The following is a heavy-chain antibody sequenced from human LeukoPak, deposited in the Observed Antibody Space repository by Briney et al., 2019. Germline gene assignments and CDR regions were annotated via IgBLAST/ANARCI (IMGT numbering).Heavy chain of an antibody. Sequence: SETLSLTCAVYGWPFSGYYWSWIRQPPGKGLEWIGEINHSGSTNYNPSLKSRVTISVDTSNNQFSLKLSSVTAADTAVYYCARGLARRVRGVLNNWFDPWGQGTLVTVSS. CDR2: INHSGST. V-gene: IGHV4-34*01. J-gene: IGHJ5*02. D-gene: IGHD3-10*01. CDR1: GWPFSGYY. CDR3: ARGLARRVRGVLNNWFDP.